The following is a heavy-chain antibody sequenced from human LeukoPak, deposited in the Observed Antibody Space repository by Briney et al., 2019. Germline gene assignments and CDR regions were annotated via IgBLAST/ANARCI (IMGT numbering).Heavy chain of an antibody. J-gene: IGHJ4*02. Sequence: NPSETLSLTCAVYGGSFSGYYWSWIRQPPGKGLEWIGEINHSGSTNYNPSLKSRVTISVDTSKNQFSLKLSSVTAADTAVYYCARHGSSWYEKDYFDYWGQGTLVTVSS. V-gene: IGHV4-34*01. CDR2: INHSGST. CDR1: GGSFSGYY. CDR3: ARHGSSWYEKDYFDY. D-gene: IGHD6-13*01.